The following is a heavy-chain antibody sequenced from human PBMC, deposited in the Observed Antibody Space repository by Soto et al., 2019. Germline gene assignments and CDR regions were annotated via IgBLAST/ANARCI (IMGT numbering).Heavy chain of an antibody. V-gene: IGHV1-18*01. CDR3: ARAVTNFYSYYTMDV. Sequence: QVQLVQSGAEVKKPGASVKVSCKTSGDTFTGFDISWVRQAPGQGLEWMGWISAYNGNTNYAQKLQGRVTMTTDTATSTAYMELRSLRSDDTAVYYCARAVTNFYSYYTMDVGGKGTTVTVSS. CDR2: ISAYNGNT. CDR1: GDTFTGFD. D-gene: IGHD4-17*01. J-gene: IGHJ6*03.